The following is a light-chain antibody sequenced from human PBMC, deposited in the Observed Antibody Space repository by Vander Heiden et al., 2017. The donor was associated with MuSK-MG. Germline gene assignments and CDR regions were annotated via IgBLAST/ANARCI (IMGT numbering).Light chain of an antibody. CDR2: GAS. CDR3: QQYNNWPYT. V-gene: IGKV3-15*01. J-gene: IGKJ2*01. Sequence: EIVMTQSPATLSVSPGERATLSCRASQSVSSNLAWYQQQPGQAPRLLIYGASTRATGIPARFSGSGSGTEFTLTISSLQSEDFAVYYCQQYNNWPYTFGQGTKLEIK. CDR1: QSVSSN.